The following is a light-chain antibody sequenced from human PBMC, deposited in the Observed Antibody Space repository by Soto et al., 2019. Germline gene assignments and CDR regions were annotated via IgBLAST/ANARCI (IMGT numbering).Light chain of an antibody. J-gene: IGKJ5*01. V-gene: IGKV1-9*01. Sequence: DIQLTPSPSFLSPSIVESVTITCRASQVISTSLAWYQVKPGKAPKLLIYAASTLESGVPSRFSATVYGTEFSLKITSLQPEDLATDDCQQLFDSPITFGQGTRLEIK. CDR3: QQLFDSPIT. CDR2: AAS. CDR1: QVISTS.